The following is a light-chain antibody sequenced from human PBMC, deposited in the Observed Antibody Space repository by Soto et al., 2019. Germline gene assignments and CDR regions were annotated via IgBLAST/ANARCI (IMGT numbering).Light chain of an antibody. Sequence: QSVLTQPASVSGSPGQSLTISCTGTSSDVGSYNLVSWYQQHPGKAPKLMIYEVSKRPSGVSNRFSGSKSGNTASLTISGLQAEDEADYYCCSYAGSSTFYVFGTGTQLTVL. V-gene: IGLV2-23*02. CDR1: SSDVGSYNL. J-gene: IGLJ7*01. CDR2: EVS. CDR3: CSYAGSSTFYV.